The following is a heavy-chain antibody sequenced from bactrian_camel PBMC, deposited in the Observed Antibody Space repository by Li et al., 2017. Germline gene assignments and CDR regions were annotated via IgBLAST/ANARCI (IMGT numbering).Heavy chain of an antibody. CDR2: RLTDGSRI. J-gene: IGHJ7*01. V-gene: IGHV3-2*01. CDR1: GLRSSYNY. D-gene: IGHD6*01. Sequence: HVQLVESGGGLVHPGGSLRLSCTSSGLRSSYNYMSWVRQAPGKGLEWVSSRLTDGSRIYYADSVKGRFTISKDNTKNTVYLQMNSLKPEDTAVYYCAAQVLVQGGMDYWGKGTQVTVS.